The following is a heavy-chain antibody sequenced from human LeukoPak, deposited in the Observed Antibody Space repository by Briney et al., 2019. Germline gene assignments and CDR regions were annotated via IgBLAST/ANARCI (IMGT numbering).Heavy chain of an antibody. CDR1: GYSFTTYW. CDR2: IYPGDSDT. CDR3: ARLLNYHGSGNFDY. D-gene: IGHD3-10*01. J-gene: IGHJ4*02. Sequence: PGESLKISCKGSGYSFTTYWIGWVRRMPGKGLEWMGIIYPGDSDTTYSPSFQGQVTISADKSISTAFLQWTSLKASDTAMYYCARLLNYHGSGNFDYWGQGTLVTVSS. V-gene: IGHV5-51*01.